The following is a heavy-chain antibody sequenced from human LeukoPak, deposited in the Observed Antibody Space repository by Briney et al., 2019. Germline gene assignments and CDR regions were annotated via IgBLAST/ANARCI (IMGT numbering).Heavy chain of an antibody. CDR2: IYTSGST. J-gene: IGHJ2*01. CDR1: GGSISSYY. CDR3: ARVSPKYCYGPVDSWYFDL. Sequence: SETLSLTCTVSGGSISSYYWSWIRQPAGKGLEWIGRIYTSGSTNYNPSLKSRVTMSVDTSKNQFSLKLSSVTAADTAVYYCARVSPKYCYGPVDSWYFDLWGRGTLVTVSS. D-gene: IGHD5-18*01. V-gene: IGHV4-4*07.